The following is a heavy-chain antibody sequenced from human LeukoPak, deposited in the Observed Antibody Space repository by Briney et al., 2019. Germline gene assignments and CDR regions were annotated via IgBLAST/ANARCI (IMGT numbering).Heavy chain of an antibody. J-gene: IGHJ4*02. CDR2: ISYDGSNK. Sequence: GGSLRLSCAASGFTFSSYAMHWVRQAPGKGLEWVAVISYDGSNKYYADSVKGRFTISRDNSKNTLYLQMDSLRAEDTAVYYCLTVDYWGQGTLVTVSS. V-gene: IGHV3-30*04. CDR3: LTVDY. D-gene: IGHD4/OR15-4a*01. CDR1: GFTFSSYA.